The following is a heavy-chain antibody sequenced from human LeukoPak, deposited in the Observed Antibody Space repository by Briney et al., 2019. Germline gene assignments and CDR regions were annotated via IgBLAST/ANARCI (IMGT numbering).Heavy chain of an antibody. CDR2: IYSGGTT. CDR3: ARGRRDGYNLGY. V-gene: IGHV3-53*01. Sequence: GGSLRLSCAASGFTFSSYAMSWVRQAPGKGLEWVSVIYSGGTTYYADSVKGRFTISRDISKNTLSLQMNSLRAEDTAVYYCARGRRDGYNLGYLGQGTLVAVSS. D-gene: IGHD5-24*01. J-gene: IGHJ4*02. CDR1: GFTFSSYA.